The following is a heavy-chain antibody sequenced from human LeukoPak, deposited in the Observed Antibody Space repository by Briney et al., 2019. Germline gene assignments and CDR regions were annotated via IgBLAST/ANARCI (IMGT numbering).Heavy chain of an antibody. J-gene: IGHJ4*02. CDR3: AKDPEYSSGWYLDY. CDR2: IWYDGSKK. CDR1: GFTFSSYG. V-gene: IGHV3-33*06. Sequence: PGGSLRLSCAASGFTFSSYGMHWVRQAPGKGLEWVAVIWYDGSKKYHADSVKGRFTISRDISKNTLYLQMSSLRAEDSAVYYCAKDPEYSSGWYLDYWGQGTLVTVSS. D-gene: IGHD6-19*01.